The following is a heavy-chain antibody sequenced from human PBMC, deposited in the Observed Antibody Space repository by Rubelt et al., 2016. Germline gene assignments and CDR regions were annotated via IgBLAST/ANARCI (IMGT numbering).Heavy chain of an antibody. CDR1: GGSFSGYY. Sequence: QVQLQQWGAGLLKPSETLSLTCAVYGGSFSGYYWSWIRQPPGKGLEWIWEINHSGSTNYNPSIKSGVTISVDTSKNQFSLELSSVTGADTAVYYCARIPSRMPVTRFRWYFDLWGRGTLGTVSS. CDR2: INHSGST. CDR3: ARIPSRMPVTRFRWYFDL. V-gene: IGHV4-34*01. J-gene: IGHJ2*01. D-gene: IGHD4-17*01.